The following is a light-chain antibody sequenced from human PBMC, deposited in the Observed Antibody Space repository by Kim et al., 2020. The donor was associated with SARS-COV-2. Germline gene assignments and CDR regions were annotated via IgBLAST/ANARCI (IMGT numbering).Light chain of an antibody. Sequence: ASVGDRVTITCQATQVIKKFLNWYQQRPGKAPELLIYDVSNLQTGVPSRFSGSGYGTHFTLTISSLQPEDVATYYCQQNDNFPITFGQGTQLEIK. V-gene: IGKV1-33*01. CDR2: DVS. CDR3: QQNDNFPIT. J-gene: IGKJ5*01. CDR1: QVIKKF.